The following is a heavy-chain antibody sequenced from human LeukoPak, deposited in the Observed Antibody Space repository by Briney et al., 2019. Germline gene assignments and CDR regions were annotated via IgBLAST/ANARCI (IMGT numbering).Heavy chain of an antibody. J-gene: IGHJ6*03. CDR3: ARDLNRNGYDYYYYMDV. CDR2: INPSGGST. CDR1: GYTFTSYY. D-gene: IGHD1-14*01. Sequence: RASVKVSCKASGYTFTSYYMHWVRQAPGQGLEWMGIINPSGGSTSYAQKFQGRVTMTRDTSTTTVYMELSSLRSEDTAVYHCARDLNRNGYDYYYYMDVWGKGTTVTVSS. V-gene: IGHV1-46*01.